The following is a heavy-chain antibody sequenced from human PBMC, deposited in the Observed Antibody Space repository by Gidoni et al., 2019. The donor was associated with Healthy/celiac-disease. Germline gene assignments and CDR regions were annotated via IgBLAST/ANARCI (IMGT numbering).Heavy chain of an antibody. CDR1: GLTFSSYA. CDR2: ISGSGGST. V-gene: IGHV3-23*01. D-gene: IGHD3-16*01. Sequence: EVQLLESGGGLVQPGGSLRLSCAASGLTFSSYAMSWVRQAPGKGLEWVSAISGSGGSTYFADSVKGRFTISRDNSKNTLYLQMNSLRAEDTAVYYCAKCSGGDDVQHWGQGTLVTVSS. CDR3: AKCSGGDDVQH. J-gene: IGHJ1*01.